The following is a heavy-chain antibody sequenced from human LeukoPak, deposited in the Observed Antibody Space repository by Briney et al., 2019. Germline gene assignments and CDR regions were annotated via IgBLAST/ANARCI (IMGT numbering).Heavy chain of an antibody. D-gene: IGHD4-11*01. CDR1: GFTFSSYS. V-gene: IGHV3-21*01. CDR2: ISSSSSYI. CDR3: ARDPTDYRTPYYYYYMDV. Sequence: PGGSLRLSCAASGFTFSSYSMNWVRQAPGKGLEWVSSISSSSSYIYYADSVKGRFTISRDNAKNTLYLQMNSLRAEDTAVYYCARDPTDYRTPYYYYYMDVWGKGTTVTVSS. J-gene: IGHJ6*03.